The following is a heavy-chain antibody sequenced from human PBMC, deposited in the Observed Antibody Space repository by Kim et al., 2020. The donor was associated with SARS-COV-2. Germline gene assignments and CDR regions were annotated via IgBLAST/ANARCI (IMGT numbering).Heavy chain of an antibody. V-gene: IGHV3-11*03. CDR2: ISSSSSYT. CDR1: GFTFSDYY. J-gene: IGHJ5*02. CDR3: ARWRRDGDYVAVTSGP. Sequence: GGSLRLSCAASGFTFSDYYMSWIRQAPGKGLEWVSYISSSSSYTNYADSVKGRFTISRDNAKNSLYLQMNSLRAEDTAVYYCARWRRDGDYVAVTSGPWGQGTLVTVSS. D-gene: IGHD4-17*01.